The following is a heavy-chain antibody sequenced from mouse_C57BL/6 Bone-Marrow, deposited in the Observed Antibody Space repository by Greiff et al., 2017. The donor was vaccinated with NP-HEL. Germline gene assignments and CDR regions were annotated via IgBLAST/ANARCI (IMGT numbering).Heavy chain of an antibody. D-gene: IGHD1-1*01. Sequence: QVQLKQSGAELMKPGASVKLSCKATGYTFTGYWIEWVKQRPGHGLEWIGEILPGSGSTNYNEKFKGKATFTSDTSSNTAYMQLSSLTTEDSAIYYCARCDTTVVAPYYFDYWGQGTTLTVSS. V-gene: IGHV1-9*01. CDR3: ARCDTTVVAPYYFDY. J-gene: IGHJ2*01. CDR1: GYTFTGYW. CDR2: ILPGSGST.